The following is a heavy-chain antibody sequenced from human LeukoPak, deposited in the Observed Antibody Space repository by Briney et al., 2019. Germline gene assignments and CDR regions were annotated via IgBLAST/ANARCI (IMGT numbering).Heavy chain of an antibody. CDR2: ISSSSSTI. CDR1: GFTFSSYS. Sequence: LPGGCLRLSCAASGFTFSSYSMNWVRQARGKGLGWVSYISSSSSTIDYADSVKGRFTITRDNAKNSLYLQMNSLRAEDTAVYYCARGSLYGDVFDIWGQGTMVTVSS. CDR3: ARGSLYGDVFDI. J-gene: IGHJ3*02. V-gene: IGHV3-48*04. D-gene: IGHD2-8*01.